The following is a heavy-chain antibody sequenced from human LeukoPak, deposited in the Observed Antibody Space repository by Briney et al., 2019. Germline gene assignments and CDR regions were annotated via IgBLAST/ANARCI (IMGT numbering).Heavy chain of an antibody. D-gene: IGHD6-19*01. CDR3: AREGNSGWSFDY. V-gene: IGHV3-11*04. Sequence: GGSLRLSCAASGFTFSAYWMSWVRQAPGKGLEWVSYISTSGNTIYYADSVKGRFTISRDNAKNSLYLQMHSLRAEDTAVYYCAREGNSGWSFDYWGQGTLVTVSS. J-gene: IGHJ4*02. CDR2: ISTSGNTI. CDR1: GFTFSAYW.